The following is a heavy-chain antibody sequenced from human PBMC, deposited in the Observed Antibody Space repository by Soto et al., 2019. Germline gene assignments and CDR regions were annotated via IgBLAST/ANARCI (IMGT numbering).Heavy chain of an antibody. D-gene: IGHD3-10*01. J-gene: IGHJ1*01. Sequence: QVQLVESGGGVVQPGRSLRLSCAASGFTFSNYAMHWVRQAPGKGLEWVAVISYDGSNKYYADSVKGRFTISRDNSKNTLYLQMNSLRAEDTAVYYCARAGFPHTFTLTGPSEYFQYWGQGTLVTVSS. CDR1: GFTFSNYA. V-gene: IGHV3-30-3*01. CDR3: ARAGFPHTFTLTGPSEYFQY. CDR2: ISYDGSNK.